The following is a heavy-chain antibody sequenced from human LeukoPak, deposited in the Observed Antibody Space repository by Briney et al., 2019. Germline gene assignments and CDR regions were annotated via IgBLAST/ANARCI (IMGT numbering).Heavy chain of an antibody. CDR2: INPNSGGT. Sequence: GASVKVSCKASGYTFTGYYMHWVRQAPGQGLEWMGWINPNSGGTNYAQKFQGRVTMTRDTSISTAYMELSRLRSDDTAVYYCARANSSSWHYYFNYWGQGTLVTVSS. V-gene: IGHV1-2*02. CDR1: GYTFTGYY. J-gene: IGHJ4*02. D-gene: IGHD6-13*01. CDR3: ARANSSSWHYYFNY.